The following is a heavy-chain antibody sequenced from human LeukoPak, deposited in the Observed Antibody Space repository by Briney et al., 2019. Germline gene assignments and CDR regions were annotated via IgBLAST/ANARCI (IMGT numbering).Heavy chain of an antibody. J-gene: IGHJ6*04. Sequence: GGSLRLSCAASGFTFSSYGMHWVRQAPGKGLEWVAFIRYDGNNRYYADSVKGRFTISRDNSKNTLYLQMNSLRAEDTAVYYCAELGITMIGGVWGKGTTVTISS. CDR2: IRYDGNNR. D-gene: IGHD3-10*01. CDR3: AELGITMIGGV. CDR1: GFTFSSYG. V-gene: IGHV3-30*02.